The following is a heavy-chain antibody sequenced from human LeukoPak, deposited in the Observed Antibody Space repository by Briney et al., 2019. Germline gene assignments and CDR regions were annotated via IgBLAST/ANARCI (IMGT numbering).Heavy chain of an antibody. J-gene: IGHJ6*02. D-gene: IGHD2-2*01. CDR3: ARDRYCSSTSCYADYYYGMDV. CDR1: GFTFSDYY. Sequence: PGGSLRLSCAASGFTFSDYYMSWIRQAPGKGLEWVSYISSSGSTIYYADSVKGRFTISRDNAKNSLYLQMNSLRAEDTAVYYCARDRYCSSTSCYADYYYGMDVRGQGTTVTVSS. V-gene: IGHV3-11*01. CDR2: ISSSGSTI.